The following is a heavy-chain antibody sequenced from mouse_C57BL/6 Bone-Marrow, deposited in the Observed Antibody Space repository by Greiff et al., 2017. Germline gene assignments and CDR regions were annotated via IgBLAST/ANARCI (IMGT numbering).Heavy chain of an antibody. CDR2: IHPNSGST. Sequence: QVQLQQPGAELVKPGASVKLSCKASGYTFTSYWMHWVKQRPGQGLEWIGMIHPNSGSTNYNEKFKSKATLTVDKSSSTAYMQLSSLTSEDSAVYYCARSYDGYYVGYFDSWGQGTTLTVSS. J-gene: IGHJ2*01. CDR1: GYTFTSYW. CDR3: ARSYDGYYVGYFDS. V-gene: IGHV1-64*01. D-gene: IGHD2-3*01.